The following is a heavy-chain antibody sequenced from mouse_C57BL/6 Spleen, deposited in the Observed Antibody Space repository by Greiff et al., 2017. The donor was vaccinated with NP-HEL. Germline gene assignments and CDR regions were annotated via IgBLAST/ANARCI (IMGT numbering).Heavy chain of an antibody. Sequence: QGQLQQPGGELVMPGASVKLSCKASGYTFTSYGVNWGKERPGQGLEWIGEIYPSDSYTNYNQKFKGKSTLTVDKSSSTAYMQLSSLTSEDSAVYYCARYYSNYPWYFDVWGTGTTVTVSS. CDR1: GYTFTSYG. CDR2: IYPSDSYT. D-gene: IGHD2-5*01. V-gene: IGHV1-69*01. J-gene: IGHJ1*03. CDR3: ARYYSNYPWYFDV.